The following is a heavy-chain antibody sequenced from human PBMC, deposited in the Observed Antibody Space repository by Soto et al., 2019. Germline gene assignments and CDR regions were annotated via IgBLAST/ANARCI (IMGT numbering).Heavy chain of an antibody. Sequence: SETLSLTCAVYGGSFSGYYWSWIRQPPGKGLEWIGEINHSGSTNYNPSLKSRVTISVDTSKNQFSLKLSSVTAADTAVYYCARGLTDWNYRSFMDGCGQVTTVT. CDR1: GGSFSGYY. V-gene: IGHV4-34*01. CDR3: ARGLTDWNYRSFMDG. CDR2: INHSGST. J-gene: IGHJ6*02. D-gene: IGHD1-7*01.